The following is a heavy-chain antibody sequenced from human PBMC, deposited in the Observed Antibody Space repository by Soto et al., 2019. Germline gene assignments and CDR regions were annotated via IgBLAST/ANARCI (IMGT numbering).Heavy chain of an antibody. CDR3: TTYCSSTSCYSDRGYYGMDV. V-gene: IGHV3-15*01. CDR1: GFTFSNAW. Sequence: GGSLRLSCAASGFTFSNAWMSWVRQAPGKGLEWVGRIKSKTDGGTTDYAAPVKGRFTISRDDSKNTLYLQMNSLKTEDTAVYYCTTYCSSTSCYSDRGYYGMDVWGQGTPVTVSS. CDR2: IKSKTDGGTT. J-gene: IGHJ6*02. D-gene: IGHD2-2*01.